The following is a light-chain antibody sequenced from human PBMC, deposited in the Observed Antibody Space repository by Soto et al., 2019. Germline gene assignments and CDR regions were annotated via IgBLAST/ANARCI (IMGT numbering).Light chain of an antibody. CDR3: SSYTSSSTRV. CDR1: SSDVGGYNY. Sequence: QSVLTQPASVSGSPGQSITISCTGTSSDVGGYNYVSWYQQHPGKAPKLMIYDVSNRPSGVSNRFSGSKSGNRASLTISGLQAEDEADYYCSSYTSSSTRVLGTGTKLTVL. J-gene: IGLJ1*01. V-gene: IGLV2-14*01. CDR2: DVS.